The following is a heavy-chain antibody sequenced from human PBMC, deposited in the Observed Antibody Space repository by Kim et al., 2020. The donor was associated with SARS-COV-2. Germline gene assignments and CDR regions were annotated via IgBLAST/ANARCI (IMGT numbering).Heavy chain of an antibody. CDR2: ISYDGSNK. CDR1: GFTFSSYA. D-gene: IGHD5-18*01. Sequence: GGSLRLSCAASGFTFSSYAMHWVRQAPGKGLEWVAVISYDGSNKYYADSVKGRFTISRDNSKNTLYLQMNSLRAEDTAVYYCARDIQLGWGNYYGMDVGGQGTTVTVSS. J-gene: IGHJ6*02. V-gene: IGHV3-30*04. CDR3: ARDIQLGWGNYYGMDV.